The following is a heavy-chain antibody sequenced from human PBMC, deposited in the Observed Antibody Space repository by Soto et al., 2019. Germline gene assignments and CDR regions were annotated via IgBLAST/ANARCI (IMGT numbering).Heavy chain of an antibody. CDR1: GFTFSSYG. CDR3: ARDFPAYSGYDGSLDY. J-gene: IGHJ4*02. Sequence: LRLSCAASGFTFSSYGMHWVRQAPGKGLEWVAVIWYDGSNKYYADSVKGRFTISRDNSKNTLYLQMNSLRAEDTAVYYCARDFPAYSGYDGSLDYWGQGTLVTVYS. V-gene: IGHV3-33*01. D-gene: IGHD5-12*01. CDR2: IWYDGSNK.